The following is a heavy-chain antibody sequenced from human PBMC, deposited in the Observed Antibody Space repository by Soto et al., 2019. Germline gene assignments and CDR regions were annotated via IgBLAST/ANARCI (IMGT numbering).Heavy chain of an antibody. V-gene: IGHV3-7*01. J-gene: IGHJ5*01. CDR2: IKQDGSEK. CDR1: GLTFSSYW. D-gene: IGHD6-19*01. Sequence: GGSLRLSCAATGLTFSSYWMSWVRQAPGKGPEWVANIKQDGSEKYYVDSVKGRFTVTRDNAKKSLYLQMNSLRAEDTAVYYCAREAASSGWYDSWGQGTLVTVSS. CDR3: AREAASSGWYDS.